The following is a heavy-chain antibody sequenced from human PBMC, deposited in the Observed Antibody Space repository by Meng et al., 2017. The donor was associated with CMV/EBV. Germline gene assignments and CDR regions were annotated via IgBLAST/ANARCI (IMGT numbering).Heavy chain of an antibody. J-gene: IGHJ6*02. CDR2: ISSSSSYI. V-gene: IGHV3-21*01. CDR3: ARDGVVLVVPAYYYGMDV. CDR1: GFTFSSYS. D-gene: IGHD2-2*01. Sequence: GESLKISCAVSGFTFSSYSMNWVRQAPGKGLEWVSSISSSSSYIYYADSVKGRFTISRDNAKNSLYLQMNSLRAEDTAVYYCARDGVVLVVPAYYYGMDVWGQGTTVTVSS.